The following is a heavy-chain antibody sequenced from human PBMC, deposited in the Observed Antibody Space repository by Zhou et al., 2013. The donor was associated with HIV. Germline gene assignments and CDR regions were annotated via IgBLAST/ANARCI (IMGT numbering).Heavy chain of an antibody. CDR1: GYTFTDYV. Sequence: VQSGTQVKKPGASVRISCQASGYTFTDYVLHWWRQAPGQGLEWMGWINPNSGGTNYAQKFQGRVTMTRDTSISTAYMELGRLRSDDTAVYYCARDHDILTGPYYGMDVWGQGTTVTVSS. J-gene: IGHJ6*02. D-gene: IGHD3-9*01. CDR2: INPNSGGT. V-gene: IGHV1-2*02. CDR3: ARDHDILTGPYYGMDV.